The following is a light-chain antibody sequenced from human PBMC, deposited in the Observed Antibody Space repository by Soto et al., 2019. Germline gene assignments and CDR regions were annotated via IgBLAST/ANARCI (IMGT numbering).Light chain of an antibody. V-gene: IGKV3-20*01. Sequence: EIGMSKSPATLSVSQGETASLSCRASQSAGNFLAWYQQKPGQAPRLLIYYISTRATGIPARFSGSGSGTDFTLTISRLEPEDFAVYYCQQYGSSQRTFGQGTKV. CDR2: YIS. CDR3: QQYGSSQRT. J-gene: IGKJ1*01. CDR1: QSAGNF.